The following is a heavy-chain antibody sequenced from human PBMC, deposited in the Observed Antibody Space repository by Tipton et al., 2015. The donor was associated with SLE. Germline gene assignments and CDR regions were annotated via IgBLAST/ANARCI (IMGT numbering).Heavy chain of an antibody. CDR3: ARVRRWLQGGDFDY. V-gene: IGHV4-39*07. D-gene: IGHD5-24*01. Sequence: TLSLTCTVSGGSISSSSYYWGWIRQPPGKGLEWIGSIYYSGSTYYNPSLKSRVTISVDTSKNQFSLKLSSVTAADTAVYYCARVRRWLQGGDFDYWGQGTLVTVSS. J-gene: IGHJ4*02. CDR1: GGSISSSSYY. CDR2: IYYSGST.